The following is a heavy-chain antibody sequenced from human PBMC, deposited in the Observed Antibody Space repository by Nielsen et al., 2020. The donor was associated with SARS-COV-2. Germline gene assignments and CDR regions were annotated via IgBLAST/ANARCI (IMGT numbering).Heavy chain of an antibody. CDR1: GFTFSSYA. V-gene: IGHV3-30*04. CDR3: ARGRSGTYYYGMDV. D-gene: IGHD1-26*01. J-gene: IGHJ6*02. Sequence: GGSLRLSCAASGFTFSSYAMHWVRQAPGKGLEWVAVISYDGSNKYYADSVKGRFTISRDNSKNTLYLQMNSLRAGDTAVYYCARGRSGTYYYGMDVWGQGTTVTVSS. CDR2: ISYDGSNK.